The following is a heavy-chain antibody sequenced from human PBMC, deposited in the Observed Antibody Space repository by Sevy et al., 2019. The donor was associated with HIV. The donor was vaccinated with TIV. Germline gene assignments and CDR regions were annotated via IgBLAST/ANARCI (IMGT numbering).Heavy chain of an antibody. CDR3: ARASSCGGDCYYLQY. D-gene: IGHD2-21*02. V-gene: IGHV1-69*06. CDR1: GDSFSGYT. J-gene: IGHJ1*01. Sequence: ASVKVSCKSSGDSFSGYTIIWVRQAPGQGLEWMGGIIPISGPAGPTNSAQNFQDRATITADISTHTAYMELSGLRSEDTALYFCARASSCGGDCYYLQYWGQGTLVTVSS. CDR2: IIPISGPAGPT.